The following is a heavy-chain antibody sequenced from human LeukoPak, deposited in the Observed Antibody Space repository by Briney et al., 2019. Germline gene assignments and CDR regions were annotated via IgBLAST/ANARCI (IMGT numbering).Heavy chain of an antibody. CDR2: INHSGST. Sequence: SETLSLTCAVYGGSFSGYYWSWIRQPPGKGLEWIGEINHSGSTNYNPSLKSRVTISVDTSKNQFSLKLSSVTAADTAVYYCARGPGEGYNLWGQGTLVTVSS. D-gene: IGHD5-24*01. J-gene: IGHJ4*02. V-gene: IGHV4-34*01. CDR3: ARGPGEGYNL. CDR1: GGSFSGYY.